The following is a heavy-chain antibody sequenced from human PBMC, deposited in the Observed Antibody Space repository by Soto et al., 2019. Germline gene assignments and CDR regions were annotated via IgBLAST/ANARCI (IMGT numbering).Heavy chain of an antibody. CDR1: GGSISSYY. CDR2: IYYSGST. V-gene: IGHV4-59*01. J-gene: IGHJ6*03. Sequence: SETLSLTCTVSGGSISSYYWSWIRQPPGKGLEWIGYIYYSGSTNYNPSLKSRVTISVDTSKNQFSLKLSSVTAADTAVYYCARGSYDFWSGYRYYYYYMDVWGKGTTVTVS. CDR3: ARGSYDFWSGYRYYYYYMDV. D-gene: IGHD3-3*01.